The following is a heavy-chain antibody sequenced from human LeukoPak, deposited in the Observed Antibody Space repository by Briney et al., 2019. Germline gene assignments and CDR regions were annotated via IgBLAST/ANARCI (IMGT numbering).Heavy chain of an antibody. CDR3: TTAPAAFDI. CDR2: IKSKTDGGTT. V-gene: IGHV3-15*01. Sequence: GGSLRLSCTASGCTFSNAWLSWVRQAPGKGLEWVGRIKSKTDGGTTDYAAPVKDRFTISRDDSRDTLFLQMNSLKIEDTAVYYCTTAPAAFDIWGQGTMVTVSS. CDR1: GCTFSNAW. J-gene: IGHJ3*02.